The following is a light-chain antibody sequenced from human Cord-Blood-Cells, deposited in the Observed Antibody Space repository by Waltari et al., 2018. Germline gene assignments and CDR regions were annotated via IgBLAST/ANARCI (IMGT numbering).Light chain of an antibody. CDR1: SSAVGGYNY. Sequence: QSALTQPASVSGSPGQSNTISRTGTSSAVGGYNYVSWYQQHPGKAPKLMIYDVSNRPSGVSNRFSGSKSGNTASLTISGLQAEDEADYYCSSYTSSSTLVFGTGTKVTVL. J-gene: IGLJ1*01. CDR3: SSYTSSSTLV. CDR2: DVS. V-gene: IGLV2-14*01.